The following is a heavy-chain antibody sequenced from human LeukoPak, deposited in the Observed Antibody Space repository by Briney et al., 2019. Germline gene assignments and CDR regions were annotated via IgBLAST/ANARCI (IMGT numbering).Heavy chain of an antibody. CDR1: GFTVSSNY. Sequence: GGSLRLSCAASGFTVSSNYMSWVRQAPGKGLEWVANIKQDGSEKYYVDSVKGRFTISRDNAKNSLYLQMNSLRAEDTAVYYCARGPVVHLRDAFDIWGQGTMVTVSS. D-gene: IGHD1-1*01. CDR2: IKQDGSEK. J-gene: IGHJ3*02. CDR3: ARGPVVHLRDAFDI. V-gene: IGHV3-7*01.